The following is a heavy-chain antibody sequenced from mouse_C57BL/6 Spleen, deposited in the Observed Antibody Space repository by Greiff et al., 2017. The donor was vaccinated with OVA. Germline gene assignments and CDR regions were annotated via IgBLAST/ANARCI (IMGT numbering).Heavy chain of an antibody. D-gene: IGHD2-4*01. CDR1: GYTFTSYW. V-gene: IGHV1-69*01. Sequence: QVQLQQPGAELVMPGASVKLSCKASGYTFTSYWMHWVKQRPGQGLEWIGEIDPSDSYTNYNQKFKGKSTLTVDKSSSTAYMQLSSLTSEDSAVYYCATMITCVFYAMDYWGQGTSVTVSS. CDR2: IDPSDSYT. J-gene: IGHJ4*01. CDR3: ATMITCVFYAMDY.